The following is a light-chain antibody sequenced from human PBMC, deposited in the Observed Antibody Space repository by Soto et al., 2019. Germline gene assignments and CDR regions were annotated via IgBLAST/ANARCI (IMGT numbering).Light chain of an antibody. CDR1: QGINSW. J-gene: IGKJ1*01. CDR3: QQANSFPWT. CDR2: AAY. Sequence: DIQMTQSPSSVSASVGDRVTMTCRASQGINSWLAWYQQKPGKAPKLLIYAAYNLQSGVPSRFCCSGSGTDFTLTISSLQPEDFATYYCQQANSFPWTFGQGTKVEIK. V-gene: IGKV1-12*01.